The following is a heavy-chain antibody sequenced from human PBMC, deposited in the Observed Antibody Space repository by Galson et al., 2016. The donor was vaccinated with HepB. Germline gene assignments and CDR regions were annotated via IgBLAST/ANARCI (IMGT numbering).Heavy chain of an antibody. J-gene: IGHJ6*02. CDR1: A. CDR2: ISASGRTT. V-gene: IGHV3-23*01. D-gene: IGHD5-12*01. CDR3: ANLRGGYSGPRYYDYYNGMDV. Sequence: AMSWVRQAPGKGLEWVSAISASGRTTYYTDSVKGRFTISRDNSRNTLHLQMNSLTAEDTAIYYCANLRGGYSGPRYYDYYNGMDVWGQGTLVIVSS.